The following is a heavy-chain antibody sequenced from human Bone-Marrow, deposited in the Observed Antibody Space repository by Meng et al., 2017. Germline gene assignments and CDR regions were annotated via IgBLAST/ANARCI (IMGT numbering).Heavy chain of an antibody. CDR3: TTFSSGYHN. D-gene: IGHD3-22*01. Sequence: GGSLRLSCAASDFTFRGSDVHWVRQASGKGLEWVGRIKSKTDGGTTDYAAPVKGRFIFSRDDSKNMLYLQIKSLKTEDTAVYYCTTFSSGYHNWGQGTLVTVSS. V-gene: IGHV3-15*01. J-gene: IGHJ4*02. CDR2: IKSKTDGGTT. CDR1: DFTFRGSD.